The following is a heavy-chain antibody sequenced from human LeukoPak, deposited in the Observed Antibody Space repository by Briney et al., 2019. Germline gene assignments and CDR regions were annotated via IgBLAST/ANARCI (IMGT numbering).Heavy chain of an antibody. CDR3: AKDLGGGLRWDMFDY. V-gene: IGHV3-23*01. Sequence: PGESLRLSCAASGFTFSSYAMSWVRQAPGKGLEWVSAISGSGGSTYYADSVKGRFTISRDNSKNTLYLQMNSLRAEDTAVYYCAKDLGGGLRWDMFDYWGQGTLVTVSS. D-gene: IGHD4-23*01. CDR1: GFTFSSYA. J-gene: IGHJ4*02. CDR2: ISGSGGST.